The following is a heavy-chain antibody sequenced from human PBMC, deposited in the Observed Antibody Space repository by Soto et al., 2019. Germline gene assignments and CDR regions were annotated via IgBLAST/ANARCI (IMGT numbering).Heavy chain of an antibody. Sequence: PGGSMGLSSAASGFRVRHHAMSWVRQAPGKGLEWVSGISIGGDKTYLADSVKGRFTVSRDNSKNTVYLQMNSLRVDDTADYYCAKWDAYCDHWGQGTLVTVSS. CDR3: AKWDAYCDH. CDR1: GFRVRHHA. D-gene: IGHD1-26*01. V-gene: IGHV3-23*01. CDR2: ISIGGDKT. J-gene: IGHJ4*02.